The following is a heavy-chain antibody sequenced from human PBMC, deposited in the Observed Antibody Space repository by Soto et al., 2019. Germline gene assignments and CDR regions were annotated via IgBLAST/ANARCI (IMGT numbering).Heavy chain of an antibody. D-gene: IGHD3-22*01. V-gene: IGHV3-53*01. CDR1: GFTVSSNY. Sequence: EVQLVESGGGLIQPGGSLRLSCAASGFTVSSNYMSWVRQAPGKGLEWVSVIYSGGSTYYADSVKGRFTISRDNSKNTLYLQMNGLRAEETAVYYCGGNYVSTAGGAFDIWGQGTMATASS. J-gene: IGHJ3*02. CDR3: GGNYVSTAGGAFDI. CDR2: IYSGGST.